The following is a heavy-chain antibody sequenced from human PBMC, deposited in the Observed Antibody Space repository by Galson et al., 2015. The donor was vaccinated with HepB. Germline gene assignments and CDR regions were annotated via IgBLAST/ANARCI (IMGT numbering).Heavy chain of an antibody. D-gene: IGHD1-14*01. CDR3: AKGRRSAVSRTGYYYYYSMDV. Sequence: SLRLSCAASGFTFSSYGMHWVRQAPGKGLEWVAVISYDGGNKNYVDSVKGRFTISRDNSKNALYLQMNSLRAEDTAVYYCAKGRRSAVSRTGYYYYYSMDVWGKGTTVTVSS. V-gene: IGHV3-30*18. CDR2: ISYDGGNK. J-gene: IGHJ6*03. CDR1: GFTFSSYG.